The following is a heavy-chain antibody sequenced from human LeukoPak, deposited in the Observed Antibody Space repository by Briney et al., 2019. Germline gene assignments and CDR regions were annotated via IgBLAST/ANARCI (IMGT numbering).Heavy chain of an antibody. CDR3: ARYSGSQHFDY. CDR2: IYHSGST. D-gene: IGHD1-26*01. V-gene: IGHV4-38-2*02. J-gene: IGHJ4*02. CDR1: CYSISSGYY. Sequence: LGTPSLPCTVSCYSISSGYYWGWVRQPPRKGLGWIGSIYHSGSTYYNPSLKSRVTISVDTSKNQFSLKLSSVTAADTAVYYCARYSGSQHFDYWGQGTLVTVSS.